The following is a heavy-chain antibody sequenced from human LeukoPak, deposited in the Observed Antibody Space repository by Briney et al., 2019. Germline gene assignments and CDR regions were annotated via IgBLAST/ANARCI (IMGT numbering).Heavy chain of an antibody. J-gene: IGHJ1*01. Sequence: PSETLSLTCTVSGGSISSYYWSWIRQPPGKVLEWIGYIYYSGSTNYNPSLKSRVTISVDTSKNQFSLKLSSVTAADTAVYYCARHGYSSGWGNEYFQHWGQGTLVTVSS. V-gene: IGHV4-59*08. CDR1: GGSISSYY. CDR2: IYYSGST. D-gene: IGHD6-19*01. CDR3: ARHGYSSGWGNEYFQH.